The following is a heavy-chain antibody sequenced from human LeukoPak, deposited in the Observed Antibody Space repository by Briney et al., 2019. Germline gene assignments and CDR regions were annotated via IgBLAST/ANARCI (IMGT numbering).Heavy chain of an antibody. CDR3: ARQLGATSRDY. J-gene: IGHJ4*02. D-gene: IGHD1-26*01. CDR1: GYTFTGYY. CDR2: IIPNSGAT. Sequence: ASVKVPCKASGYTFTGYYMHWVRQAPGQGLEWMGWIIPNSGATNYAQNFQGRVTMTRDTSISTAYMELNRLTSDDTAVYYCARQLGATSRDYWGQGTLVTVS. V-gene: IGHV1-2*02.